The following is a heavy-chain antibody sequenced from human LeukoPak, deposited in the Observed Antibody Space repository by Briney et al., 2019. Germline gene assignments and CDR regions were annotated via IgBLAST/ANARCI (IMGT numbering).Heavy chain of an antibody. CDR3: ARGHLVGNFDPDWWFDP. CDR1: GYTFTGYY. J-gene: IGHJ5*02. D-gene: IGHD3-9*01. CDR2: INPNSGGT. Sequence: GASVKVSCKASGYTFTGYYMHWVRQAPGQGLEWMGWINPNSGGTNYAQKFQGRVTMTRDTSIGTAYMELSRLRSDDTAVYYCARGHLVGNFDPDWWFDPWGQGTLVTVSS. V-gene: IGHV1-2*02.